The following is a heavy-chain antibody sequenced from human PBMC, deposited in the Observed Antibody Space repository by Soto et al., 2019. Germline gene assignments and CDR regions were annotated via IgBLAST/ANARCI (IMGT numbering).Heavy chain of an antibody. CDR1: GFTFSGYG. Sequence: GGSLRLSCVASGFTFSGYGMHWVRQAPGKGLEWLAVISHDGSGKYYADSVRGRFTISRDNSENTLYLQMNSLRPEDTAVYYCAKEDVWFAKDYWGQGTLVTVSS. D-gene: IGHD3-10*01. J-gene: IGHJ4*02. V-gene: IGHV3-30*18. CDR2: ISHDGSGK. CDR3: AKEDVWFAKDY.